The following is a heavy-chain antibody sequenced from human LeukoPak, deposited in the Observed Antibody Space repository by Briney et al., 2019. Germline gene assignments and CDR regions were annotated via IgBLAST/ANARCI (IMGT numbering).Heavy chain of an antibody. CDR1: GFTFSRFW. CDR3: ARGSSSGWYYYFDC. J-gene: IGHJ4*02. Sequence: GGSLRLSCEASGFTFSRFWMSWVRQAPGKGLEWVANIKRDGSERYYVDSVKGRFTISRDNAKNSLYLQMSSLRAEDTALYYCARGSSSGWYYYFDCWGQGTLVTVSS. V-gene: IGHV3-7*01. D-gene: IGHD6-19*01. CDR2: IKRDGSER.